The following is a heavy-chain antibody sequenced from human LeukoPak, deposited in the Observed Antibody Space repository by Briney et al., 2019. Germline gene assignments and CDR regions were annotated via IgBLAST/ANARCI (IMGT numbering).Heavy chain of an antibody. J-gene: IGHJ4*02. CDR1: GGSISSYY. D-gene: IGHD6-19*01. V-gene: IGHV4-34*01. CDR3: ARGPDSSGWYPDFDY. Sequence: NASETLSLTCTVSGGSISSYYWSWIRQPPGKGLEWIGEINHSGSTNYNPSLKSRVTISVDTSKNQFSLKLSSVTAADTAVYYCARGPDSSGWYPDFDYWGQGTLVTVSS. CDR2: INHSGST.